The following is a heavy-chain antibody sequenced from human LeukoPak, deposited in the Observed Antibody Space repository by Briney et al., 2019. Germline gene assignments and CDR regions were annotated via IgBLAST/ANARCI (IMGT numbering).Heavy chain of an antibody. Sequence: NESGPTLVNPTQTLTLTCTFSGFSLTTREVAVGWIRQPPGKALEWLALIYWNDDKRFSPSLKSRLNITKDTSKNQVVLTMTDMDPVDTATYYCASYGRQGSFFLFWGQGTLVTVSS. CDR2: IYWNDDK. J-gene: IGHJ4*02. CDR1: GFSLTTREVA. CDR3: ASYGRQGSFFLF. V-gene: IGHV2-5*01. D-gene: IGHD4-17*01.